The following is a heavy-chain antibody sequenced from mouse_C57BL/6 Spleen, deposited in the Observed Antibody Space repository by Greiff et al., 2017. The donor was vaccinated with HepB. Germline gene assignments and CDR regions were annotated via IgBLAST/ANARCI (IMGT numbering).Heavy chain of an antibody. J-gene: IGHJ2*01. Sequence: VQLQQPGAELVKPGASVKMSCKASGYTFTSYWITWVKQRPGQGLEWIGDIYPGSGSTNYNEKFKSKATLTVDTSSSTAYMQLSSLTSEDSAVYYCARGSNYYGSSLYYFDYWGQGTTLTVSS. V-gene: IGHV1-55*01. CDR3: ARGSNYYGSSLYYFDY. CDR2: IYPGSGST. CDR1: GYTFTSYW. D-gene: IGHD1-1*01.